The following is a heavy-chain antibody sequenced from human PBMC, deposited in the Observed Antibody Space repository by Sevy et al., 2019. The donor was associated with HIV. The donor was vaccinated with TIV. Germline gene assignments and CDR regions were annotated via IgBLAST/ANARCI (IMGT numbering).Heavy chain of an antibody. CDR2: ISSSGSTI. D-gene: IGHD6-6*01. CDR3: ARVRMAARARGQDAFDI. V-gene: IGHV3-11*01. Sequence: GGCLRLSCAASGFTFSDYYMSWIRQAPGKGLEWVSYISSSGSTIYYADSVKGRFTISRDNAKNSLYLQMNSLRAEDTAVYYWARVRMAARARGQDAFDIWGQGTMVTVSS. CDR1: GFTFSDYY. J-gene: IGHJ3*02.